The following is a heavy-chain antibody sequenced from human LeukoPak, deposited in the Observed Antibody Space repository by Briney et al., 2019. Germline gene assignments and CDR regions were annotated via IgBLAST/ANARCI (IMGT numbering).Heavy chain of an antibody. V-gene: IGHV3-30*04. D-gene: IGHD5-12*01. CDR3: AIISGYDSPGYFDY. Sequence: GGSLRLSCAASGFTFSSYAMHWVRQAPGKGLGWVAVITYDGSNKYYADSVTGRFTISRDNSKNTLYLQMNSLRAEDTAVYYCAIISGYDSPGYFDYWGQGTLVTVSS. CDR1: GFTFSSYA. J-gene: IGHJ4*02. CDR2: ITYDGSNK.